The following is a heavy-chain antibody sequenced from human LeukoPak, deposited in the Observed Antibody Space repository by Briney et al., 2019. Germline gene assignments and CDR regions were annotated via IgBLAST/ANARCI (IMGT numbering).Heavy chain of an antibody. V-gene: IGHV4-59*08. CDR1: GGSFSGYY. J-gene: IGHJ4*02. CDR3: ARLGWHPLGVYFDY. Sequence: SETLSLTCAVYGGSFSGYYWSWIRQPPGKGLEWIGYIYYSGSTNYNPSLKSRVTISVDTSKNQFSLKLSSVTAADTAVYYCARLGWHPLGVYFDYWGQGTLVTVSS. D-gene: IGHD6-19*01. CDR2: IYYSGST.